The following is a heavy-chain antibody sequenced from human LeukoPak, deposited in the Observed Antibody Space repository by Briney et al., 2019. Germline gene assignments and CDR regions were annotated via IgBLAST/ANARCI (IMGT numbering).Heavy chain of an antibody. J-gene: IGHJ4*02. D-gene: IGHD3-22*01. Sequence: ASVKVSCKASGYTFPSYFMHWVRQAPGQGLGWMGWISPYTGDPNYPQNLQGRVIMTTDTSTSTAYMELRSLRSDDTAVYYCARTPTGHYGSSGYFPYYFDYWGQGTLVTASS. CDR2: ISPYTGDP. CDR3: ARTPTGHYGSSGYFPYYFDY. V-gene: IGHV1-18*04. CDR1: GYTFPSYF.